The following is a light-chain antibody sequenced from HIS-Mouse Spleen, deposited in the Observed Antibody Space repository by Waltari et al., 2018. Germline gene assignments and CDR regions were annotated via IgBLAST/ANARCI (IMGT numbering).Light chain of an antibody. CDR3: CSYAGSSTLV. J-gene: IGLJ3*02. Sequence: QSALTQPAPVSGSPGQSTTISCPGTSSDVGRYNLVAWYPQHPGKAPKLMTYEGSKRPSGVSNRFSGSKSGNTASLTISGLQAEDEADYYCCSYAGSSTLVFGGGTKLTVL. CDR1: SSDVGRYNL. CDR2: EGS. V-gene: IGLV2-23*01.